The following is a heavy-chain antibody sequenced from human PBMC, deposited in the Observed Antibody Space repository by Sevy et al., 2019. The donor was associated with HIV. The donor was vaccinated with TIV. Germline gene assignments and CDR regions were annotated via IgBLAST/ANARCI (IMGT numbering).Heavy chain of an antibody. CDR3: TTDHRRDGIVVVPFEY. CDR2: IRSKAGGGTT. CDR1: GFTFSNAW. D-gene: IGHD2-15*01. J-gene: IGHJ4*02. Sequence: GGSLRLSRAASGFTFSNAWMSWVRQSPGKGLEWVGRIRSKAGGGTTDYATIVKGKFTISRDDSRDILYLQLNSLETEDTAVYYCTTDHRRDGIVVVPFEYWGQGTLVTVSS. V-gene: IGHV3-15*01.